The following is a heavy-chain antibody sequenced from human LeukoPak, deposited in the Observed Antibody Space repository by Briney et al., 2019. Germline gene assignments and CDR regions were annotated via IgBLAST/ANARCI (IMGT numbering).Heavy chain of an antibody. Sequence: SQTLSLTCAISGDSVSSNSAAWNWIRQSPSRGLEWLGRTYYRSKWYNDYAVSVKSRITINPDTSKNQFSLQLNSVTPEDTAVYYCARDTYSSGSYHYYYYMGVWGKGTTVTIS. CDR1: GDSVSSNSAA. CDR3: ARDTYSSGSYHYYYYMGV. D-gene: IGHD3-10*01. J-gene: IGHJ6*03. CDR2: TYYRSKWYN. V-gene: IGHV6-1*01.